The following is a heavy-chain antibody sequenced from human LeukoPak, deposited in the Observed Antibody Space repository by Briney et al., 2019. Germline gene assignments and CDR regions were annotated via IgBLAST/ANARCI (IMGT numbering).Heavy chain of an antibody. J-gene: IGHJ3*02. D-gene: IGHD5-12*01. CDR3: ARRANSGDGFNI. Sequence: GKSLKISCKGSGYTFPYSWIGWVRQMPGKGLEWMGIIYPGDSDTRYSPSFQGQVIISADKSISTAYLQWNSLKTSDTALYYCARRANSGDGFNIWGQGTMVTVSS. CDR1: GYTFPYSW. V-gene: IGHV5-51*01. CDR2: IYPGDSDT.